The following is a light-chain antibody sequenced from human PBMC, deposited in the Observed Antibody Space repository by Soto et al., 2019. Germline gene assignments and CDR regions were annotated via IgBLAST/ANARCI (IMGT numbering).Light chain of an antibody. V-gene: IGKV1-39*01. Sequence: DIQMAQSPSSLSASVGDRVTITCRASQSITTFLNWYQQKPGNAPKLLIYAASSLQTGVPSRFSGSGSGTDFTLTIRSPQREDFETYYCQQAYGAPPTFGQGTKVDIK. CDR3: QQAYGAPPT. CDR1: QSITTF. CDR2: AAS. J-gene: IGKJ1*01.